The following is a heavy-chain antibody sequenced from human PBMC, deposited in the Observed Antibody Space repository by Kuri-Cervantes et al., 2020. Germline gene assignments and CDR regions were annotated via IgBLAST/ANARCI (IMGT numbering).Heavy chain of an antibody. D-gene: IGHD6-19*01. CDR3: AGYSSDWRYYYYGMDV. CDR1: GGSISSSSYY. V-gene: IGHV4-39*07. CDR2: IYYSGST. Sequence: ESLKISCTVSGGSISSSSYYWGWIRQPPGKGLEWIGSIYYSGSTNYNPSLKSRVTISVDTSKNQFSLKLSSVTAADTAVYYCAGYSSDWRYYYYGMDVWGQGTTVTVSS. J-gene: IGHJ6*02.